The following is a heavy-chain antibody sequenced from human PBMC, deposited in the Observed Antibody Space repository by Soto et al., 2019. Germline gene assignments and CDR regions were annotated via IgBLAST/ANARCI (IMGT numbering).Heavy chain of an antibody. CDR3: ARTRKITGATRNYYYGMDV. V-gene: IGHV4-34*01. CDR2: INHSGST. D-gene: IGHD1-20*01. J-gene: IGHJ6*02. Sequence: SETLSLTCAVYGGSFSGYYWSWIRQPPGKGLEWIGEINHSGSTNYNPSLKSRVTISVDTSKNQFSLKLSSVTAADTAVYYCARTRKITGATRNYYYGMDVWGQGTTVTVSS. CDR1: GGSFSGYY.